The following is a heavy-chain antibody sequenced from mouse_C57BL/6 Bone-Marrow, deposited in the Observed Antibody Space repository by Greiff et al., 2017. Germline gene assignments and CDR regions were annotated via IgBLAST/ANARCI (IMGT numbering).Heavy chain of an antibody. CDR2: IDPSDSYT. CDR3: ARGGTTVVARYYFDY. Sequence: QVQLQQPGAELVKPGASVKLSCKASGYTFTSYWMQWVKQRPGQGLEWIGEIDPSDSYTNYNQKFKGKATLTVDTSSSTAYMQLSSLTSEDSAVYYCARGGTTVVARYYFDYWGQGTTLTVSS. J-gene: IGHJ2*01. D-gene: IGHD1-1*01. V-gene: IGHV1-50*01. CDR1: GYTFTSYW.